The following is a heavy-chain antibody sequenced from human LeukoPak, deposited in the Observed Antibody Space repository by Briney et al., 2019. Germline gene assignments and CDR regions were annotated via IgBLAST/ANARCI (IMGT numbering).Heavy chain of an antibody. V-gene: IGHV4-39*01. CDR3: ATPREMATIYDAFDI. Sequence: SETLSLTCTVSGGSISSSRYYWGWICQPPGKGLEWIATIYYNGDTYYIPSLKSRLTISVDTSKNQFSLKLRSVTAAGRAGAYCATPREMATIYDAFDIWGQGTMVTVSS. CDR1: GGSISSSRYY. J-gene: IGHJ3*02. CDR2: IYYNGDT. D-gene: IGHD5-24*01.